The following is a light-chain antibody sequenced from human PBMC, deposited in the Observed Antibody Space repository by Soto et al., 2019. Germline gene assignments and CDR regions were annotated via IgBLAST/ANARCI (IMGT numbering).Light chain of an antibody. CDR2: GAS. J-gene: IGKJ1*01. Sequence: EVMLTQSPGTLSLSPGERATLSCRASQSVSSNYLAWYQQKSGQAPRLLIYGASNRATGIPDGFSGSGSGTDSTLTIRRLEPQALPVYYCQQYYTSPRTFGQGTKVQFK. CDR1: QSVSSNY. CDR3: QQYYTSPRT. V-gene: IGKV3-20*01.